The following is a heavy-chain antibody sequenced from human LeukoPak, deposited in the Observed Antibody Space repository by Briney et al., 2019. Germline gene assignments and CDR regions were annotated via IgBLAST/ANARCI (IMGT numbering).Heavy chain of an antibody. CDR2: IYPGDSDT. CDR3: ARPAYYGSGSYSDY. J-gene: IGHJ4*02. V-gene: IGHV5-51*01. CDR1: GYRFTSYW. Sequence: GESLKISCKASGYRFTSYWIGWVRQMPGKGLEWMGVIYPGDSDTRYSPSFQGQVTISAVKSINTAYLQWSSLKASDTAMYYCARPAYYGSGSYSDYWGQGTLVTVSS. D-gene: IGHD3-10*01.